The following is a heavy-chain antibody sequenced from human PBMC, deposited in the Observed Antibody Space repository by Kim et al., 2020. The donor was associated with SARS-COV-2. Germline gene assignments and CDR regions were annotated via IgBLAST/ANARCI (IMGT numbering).Heavy chain of an antibody. J-gene: IGHJ1*01. D-gene: IGHD6-19*01. CDR3: ARGFGYSSGSWYFQH. Sequence: SETLSLTCTVSGGSISSYYWSWIRQPPGKGLEWIGYIYYSGSTNYNPSLKSRVTISVDTSKNQFSLKLSSVTAADTAVYYCARGFGYSSGSWYFQHWGQG. CDR2: IYYSGST. CDR1: GGSISSYY. V-gene: IGHV4-59*08.